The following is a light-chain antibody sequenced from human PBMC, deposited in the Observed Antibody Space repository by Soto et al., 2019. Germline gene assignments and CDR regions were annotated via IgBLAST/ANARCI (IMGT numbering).Light chain of an antibody. V-gene: IGKV3-20*01. CDR1: HSFSSSH. CDR3: QRFGTSPFLT. CDR2: GTS. Sequence: EIVLTQSPGTLSLSPGERVTLSCRASHSFSSSHLAWYQQKPGQAPRLLIYGTSTRATGMPERFSGSGSGTDFTLTIDRLEPEDFAVYYCQRFGTSPFLTFGGGTRVELK. J-gene: IGKJ4*01.